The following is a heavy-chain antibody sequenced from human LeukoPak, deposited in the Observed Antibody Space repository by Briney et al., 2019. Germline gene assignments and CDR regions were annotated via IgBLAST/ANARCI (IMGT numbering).Heavy chain of an antibody. D-gene: IGHD3-22*01. CDR1: GGSNTGYY. CDR3: ARRGGDSSGNFDY. Sequence: SETLSLTCTVTGGSNTGYYWTWMRQPPGKGLEWLGYIYYSGSTNYNPALEGRVTISVDRSKNLFSLSLHSVTTADTAVYFCARRGGDSSGNFDYWGQGTLVTVSS. CDR2: IYYSGST. V-gene: IGHV4-59*01. J-gene: IGHJ4*02.